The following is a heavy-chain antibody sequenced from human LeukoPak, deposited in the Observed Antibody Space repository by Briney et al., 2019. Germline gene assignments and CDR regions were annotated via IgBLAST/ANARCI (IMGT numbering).Heavy chain of an antibody. D-gene: IGHD2-2*01. J-gene: IGHJ4*02. CDR2: IYHSGNT. V-gene: IGHV4-38-2*01. Sequence: PSETLSLTCAVSGYSVSSGYYWGWIRQPPGKGLEWIGSIYHSGNTYYSPSLNSRVTISIDTSKNQFSLKLSSVTAADTAVYYCARGLGVVASAAIHPAAYWGQGTLVTVSS. CDR3: ARGLGVVASAAIHPAAY. CDR1: GYSVSSGYY.